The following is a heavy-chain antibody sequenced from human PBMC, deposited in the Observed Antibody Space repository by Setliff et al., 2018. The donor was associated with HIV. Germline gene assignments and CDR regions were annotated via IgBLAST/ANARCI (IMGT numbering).Heavy chain of an antibody. V-gene: IGHV1-18*01. D-gene: IGHD3-10*01. CDR1: GYTFNRYG. J-gene: IGHJ6*03. Sequence: GASVKVSCKASGYTFNRYGISWVRQAPGQGLEWMGWISGYNGNTKYVQNLQGRVTMSTDTSTSTVYMELRSLRSDDTAVCYCARGRYGSGTYWGLYYYYYRDVWGKGTRSPSP. CDR2: ISGYNGNT. CDR3: ARGRYGSGTYWGLYYYYYRDV.